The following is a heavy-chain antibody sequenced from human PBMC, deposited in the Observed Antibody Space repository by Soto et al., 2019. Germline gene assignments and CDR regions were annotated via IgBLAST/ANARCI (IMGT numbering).Heavy chain of an antibody. D-gene: IGHD3-16*01. J-gene: IGHJ6*02. CDR2: IDYSGSA. CDR1: GGSMSSSYNK. CDR3: ARRGHGAYHHYGMDV. V-gene: IGHV4-39*01. Sequence: QVQLQESGPGLVKPSETLSLICTVSGGSMSSSYNKWGWVRQPPGKGLEWIGDIDYSGSANYSPSLKSRVTISADTSKSQFSLSLASVTAADTAVYYCARRGHGAYHHYGMDVWGQGATVTVSS.